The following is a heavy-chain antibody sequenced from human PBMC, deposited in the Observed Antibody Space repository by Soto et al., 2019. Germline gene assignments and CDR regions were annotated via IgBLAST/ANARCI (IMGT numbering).Heavy chain of an antibody. CDR2: INGNADNS. Sequence: EVQLAESGGGLVLTGGSLRLSCAASGFSFVSYWMHWVRQVPGEGLAWVSRINGNADNSDYADSVKGRFTISRDNSNNTLSLQMHILRVEDTAVYFCAKGGYYSLFDIWGQGTMVTVSA. CDR3: AKGGYYSLFDI. J-gene: IGHJ3*02. CDR1: GFSFVSYW. V-gene: IGHV3-74*01. D-gene: IGHD3-16*01.